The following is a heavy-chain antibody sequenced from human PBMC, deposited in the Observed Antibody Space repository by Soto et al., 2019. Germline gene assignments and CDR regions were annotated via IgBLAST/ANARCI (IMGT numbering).Heavy chain of an antibody. CDR2: IWYDGSNK. J-gene: IGHJ6*01. CDR3: ARSDGTGADSYSWPFNYEVVI. Sequence: QVQLVESGGGVVQPGGSLRLSCTTSGFTFNTYGMHWVRQAPGKGLEWVAIIWYDGSNKYYADSVKGGITISRDNSKNTLSLQLNSLRAEDTALYYCARSDGTGADSYSWPFNYEVVIWGYGTKVTVSS. V-gene: IGHV3-33*08. CDR1: GFTFNTYG. D-gene: IGHD3-10*01.